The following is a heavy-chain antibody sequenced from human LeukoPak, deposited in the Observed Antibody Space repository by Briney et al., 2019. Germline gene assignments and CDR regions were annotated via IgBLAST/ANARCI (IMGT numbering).Heavy chain of an antibody. V-gene: IGHV3-23*01. CDR2: ISGSGGST. CDR1: GFTLGNHA. J-gene: IGHJ4*02. Sequence: GGSLRLSCAASGFTLGNHAMIWVRQAPGKGLEWVSAISGSGGSTYYADSVKGRFTISRDNSKNTLFLHMNSLRAEDTAVYSCAKGYYGSGSYGWFDYWGQGTLVTVSS. CDR3: AKGYYGSGSYGWFDY. D-gene: IGHD3-10*01.